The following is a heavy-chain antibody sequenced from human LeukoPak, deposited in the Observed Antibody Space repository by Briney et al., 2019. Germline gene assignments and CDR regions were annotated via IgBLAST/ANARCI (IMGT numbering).Heavy chain of an antibody. J-gene: IGHJ4*02. Sequence: PGGSLRLSCSASGFSFSSYAMHWVRQAPGKGLEYVSAISSNGDNTYYADSVKGRFTISRDNSKNTLYLQMNSLRAEDTAVYYCAKGGGSGSYSPSDYWGQGTLVTVSS. V-gene: IGHV3-64*04. CDR3: AKGGGSGSYSPSDY. CDR1: GFSFSSYA. D-gene: IGHD3-10*01. CDR2: ISSNGDNT.